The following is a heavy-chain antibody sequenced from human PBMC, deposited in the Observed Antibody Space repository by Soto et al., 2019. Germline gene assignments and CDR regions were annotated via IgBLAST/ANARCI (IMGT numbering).Heavy chain of an antibody. J-gene: IGHJ6*03. CDR1: GFTFSSYG. D-gene: IGHD3-3*01. CDR3: ARDSNYDFWSGYYYYYYYYMDV. Sequence: VQLVESGGGVVQPGRSLRLSCAASGFTFSSYGMHWVRQAPGKGLEWVAVIWYDGSNKYYADSVKGRFTISRDNSKNTLYLQMNSLRAEDTAVYYCARDSNYDFWSGYYYYYYYYMDVWGKGTTVTVSS. CDR2: IWYDGSNK. V-gene: IGHV3-33*01.